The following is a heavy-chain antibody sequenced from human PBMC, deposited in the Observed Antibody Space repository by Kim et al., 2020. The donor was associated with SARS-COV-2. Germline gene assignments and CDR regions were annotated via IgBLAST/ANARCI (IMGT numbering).Heavy chain of an antibody. CDR1: GYTFTGYY. CDR3: ARGGQYGGNTYYYYGMDV. V-gene: IGHV1-2*06. J-gene: IGHJ6*02. Sequence: ASVKVSCKASGYTFTGYYMHWVRQAPGQGLEWMGRINPNSGGTNYAQKFQGRVTMTRDTSISTAYMELSRLRSDDTAVYYCARGGQYGGNTYYYYGMDVWGQGTTVTVSS. D-gene: IGHD2-15*01. CDR2: INPNSGGT.